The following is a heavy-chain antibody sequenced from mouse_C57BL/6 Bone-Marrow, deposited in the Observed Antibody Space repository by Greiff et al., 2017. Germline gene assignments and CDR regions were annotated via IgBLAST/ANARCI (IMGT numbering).Heavy chain of an antibody. D-gene: IGHD1-1*01. CDR3: AREDYGSNFAY. V-gene: IGHV3-6*01. Sequence: DVQLQESGPGLVKPSQSLSLTCSVTGYSITSGYYWNWIRQFPGNKLEWMGYISYDGSNNYNPSLKNRSSITRDTAKNQFFLKLNSVTTEDTATYYCAREDYGSNFAYWGQGTLVTVSA. CDR2: ISYDGSN. CDR1: GYSITSGYY. J-gene: IGHJ3*01.